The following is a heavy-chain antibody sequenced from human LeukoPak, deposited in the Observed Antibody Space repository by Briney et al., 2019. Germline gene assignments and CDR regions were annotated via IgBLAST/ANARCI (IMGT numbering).Heavy chain of an antibody. J-gene: IGHJ4*02. V-gene: IGHV2-5*02. D-gene: IGHD2-15*01. CDR2: IYWDDDR. Sequence: SGPTLVKPTQTLTLTCTFSGFSVSTSGVGVGWIRQPPGKALGWLALIYWDDDRRYSPSLKSRLTITKDTSKNQVVLTMTNMDPVDTATYHCAHSYRRFGCSGGSCYYFDYWGQGTLVTVSS. CDR1: GFSVSTSGVG. CDR3: AHSYRRFGCSGGSCYYFDY.